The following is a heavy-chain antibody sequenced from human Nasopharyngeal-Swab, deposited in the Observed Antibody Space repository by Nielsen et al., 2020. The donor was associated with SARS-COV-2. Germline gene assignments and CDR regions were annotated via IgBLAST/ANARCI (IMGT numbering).Heavy chain of an antibody. CDR3: VMDPSLLSLYYYMDV. CDR2: ISSNSSYI. CDR1: GFTFSSYS. J-gene: IGHJ6*03. D-gene: IGHD2-21*01. Sequence: GESLKISCAASGFTFSSYSMNWVRQAPGKGLEWVSSISSNSSYIYYADSVKGRFTISRDNAKNSLYLQMNSLRAEDTAVYYCVMDPSLLSLYYYMDVWGKGTTVTVSS. V-gene: IGHV3-21*01.